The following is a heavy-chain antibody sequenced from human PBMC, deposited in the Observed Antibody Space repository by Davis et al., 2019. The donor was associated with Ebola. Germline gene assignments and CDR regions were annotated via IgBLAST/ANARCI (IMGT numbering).Heavy chain of an antibody. J-gene: IGHJ5*02. V-gene: IGHV3-64D*08. D-gene: IGHD3-9*01. CDR1: GFTFSNYT. CDR3: VKERAPLGYFEWLSPFDP. Sequence: PGGSLRLSCSASGFTFSNYTMYWVRQAPGKGLEFVSAISSNGGSTNYADSVKGRFTISRDNSKNILHLQMSSLRAEETAVYYCVKERAPLGYFEWLSPFDPWGQGSLVTVSS. CDR2: ISSNGGST.